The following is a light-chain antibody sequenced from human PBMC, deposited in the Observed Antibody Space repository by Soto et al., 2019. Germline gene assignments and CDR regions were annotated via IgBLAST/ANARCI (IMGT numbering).Light chain of an antibody. CDR2: GAA. CDR3: QQYGSSSIT. J-gene: IGKJ5*01. CDR1: QSVSSSY. V-gene: IGKV3-20*01. Sequence: EIVLTQSPGTLSLSPGERATLSCRASQSVSSSYLAWYQQKPGQAPRLLIYGAASRTTGIPERFSGSGSGTDFSLTISRLEPEDYAVYYCQQYGSSSITFGQGRQLEIK.